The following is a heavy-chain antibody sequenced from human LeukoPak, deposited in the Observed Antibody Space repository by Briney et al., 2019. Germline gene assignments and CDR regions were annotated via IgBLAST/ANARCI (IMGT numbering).Heavy chain of an antibody. D-gene: IGHD1-26*01. J-gene: IGHJ4*02. CDR3: ARDGRALLRDFDY. Sequence: PGGSLRLSCAASGFTFSSYVIHWVRQAPGKGLEWVAGIWYDGSNYYYADSVKGRFTISRDNSKNTLYLQMISLRAEDTGVYYCARDGRALLRDFDYWGQGTLVTVSS. CDR2: IWYDGSNY. V-gene: IGHV3-33*01. CDR1: GFTFSSYV.